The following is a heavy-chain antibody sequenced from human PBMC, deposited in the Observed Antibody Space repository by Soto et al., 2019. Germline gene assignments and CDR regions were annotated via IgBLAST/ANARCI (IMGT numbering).Heavy chain of an antibody. V-gene: IGHV3-48*01. CDR1: GFTFDDYG. CDR3: ARHPERIAQIGWFDP. Sequence: PGGSLRLSCAASGFTFDDYGMSWVRQAPGKGLEWVSYISSSSSTIYYADSVKGRFTISRDNAKNSLYLQMNSLRAEDTAVYYCARHPERIAQIGWFDPWGQGTLVTVSS. D-gene: IGHD6-13*01. J-gene: IGHJ5*02. CDR2: ISSSSSTI.